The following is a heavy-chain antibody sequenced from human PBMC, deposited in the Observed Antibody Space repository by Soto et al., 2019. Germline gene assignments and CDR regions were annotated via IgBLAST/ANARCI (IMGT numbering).Heavy chain of an antibody. CDR3: ASSGIVGREVNTWFDP. CDR1: AGSITTSY. J-gene: IGHJ5*02. D-gene: IGHD3-22*01. V-gene: IGHV4-59*01. CDR2: ISYRGST. Sequence: SETLSLTCTVSAGSITTSYWSWIRQPLGKALEWIGYISYRGSTNYNPSLKSRLTISIDTSKSQISLKLTSMTTADTAVYYCASSGIVGREVNTWFDPWGQGTLAPVSS.